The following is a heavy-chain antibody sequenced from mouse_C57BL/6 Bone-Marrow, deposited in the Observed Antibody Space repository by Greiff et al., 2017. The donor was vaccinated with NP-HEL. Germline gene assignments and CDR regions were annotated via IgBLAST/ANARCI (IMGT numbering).Heavy chain of an antibody. D-gene: IGHD2-4*01. V-gene: IGHV5-4*01. J-gene: IGHJ2*03. CDR1: GFTFSSYA. CDR2: ISDDGSYT. CDR3: ARDGIYYDYEEGGFDY. Sequence: EVKLLESGGGLVKPGGSLKLSCAASGFTFSSYAMSWVRQSPEKRLEWVATISDDGSYTYYPDNVKGRYTISTDNAKNNLYLQMSNLKSEDTAMYYCARDGIYYDYEEGGFDYWGQGTSLTVTS.